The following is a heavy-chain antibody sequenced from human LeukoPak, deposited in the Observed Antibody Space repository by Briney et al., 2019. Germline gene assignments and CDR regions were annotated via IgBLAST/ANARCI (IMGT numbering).Heavy chain of an antibody. V-gene: IGHV3-23*01. D-gene: IGHD3-10*01. CDR1: GFSFSSYA. CDR3: ALTDGSGSYWLY. Sequence: GGSLRLSGAAPGFSFSSYAMSWVRQAPGKGLEWVSAIRESGESTYYADSVKGRFTISRDNSRNMLYLQMSSLRAEDTAVYYCALTDGSGSYWLYWGQGTLVTVSA. CDR2: IRESGEST. J-gene: IGHJ4*02.